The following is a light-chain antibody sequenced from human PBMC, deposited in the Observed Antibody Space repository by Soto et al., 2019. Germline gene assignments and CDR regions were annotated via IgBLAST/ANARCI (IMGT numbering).Light chain of an antibody. CDR2: EVS. CDR3: MQAIQLPLT. V-gene: IGKV2D-29*01. Sequence: PASITCKSSQSLVNSDGKTYLYWYVQKPGQPPQLLMDEVSNRFSGVPDRFTGGGSGTDFTLKISRVEAEDVGIYYCMQAIQLPLTFGGGTRVEIK. J-gene: IGKJ4*01. CDR1: QSLVNSDGKTY.